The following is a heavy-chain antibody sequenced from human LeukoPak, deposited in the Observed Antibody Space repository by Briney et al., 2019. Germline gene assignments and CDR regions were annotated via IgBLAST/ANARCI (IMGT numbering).Heavy chain of an antibody. CDR2: ISSRGAT. CDR1: GFIVSNNY. CDR3: ATRGRSGYYYGMDV. J-gene: IGHJ6*02. V-gene: IGHV3-66*01. Sequence: PGGSPRLSCAASGFIVSNNYMSWARQAPGKGLEWVSIISSRGATYYTDSVKGRFTISRDNSQNTLYLQMNSLRAEGTAVYYCATRGRSGYYYGMDVWGPGTAVTVSS. D-gene: IGHD1-26*01.